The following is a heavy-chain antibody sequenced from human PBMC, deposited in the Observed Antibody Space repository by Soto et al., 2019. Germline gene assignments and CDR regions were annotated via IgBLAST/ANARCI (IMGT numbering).Heavy chain of an antibody. CDR2: ISAFNGNT. CDR3: ARDRGVAPPVAGNTHYYYYMDV. D-gene: IGHD6-19*01. Sequence: QDQLVQSGAEVKKPGASVTVSCKASGYSFTNYGITWVRQAPGQGLEWLGWISAFNGNTHYAQKVQGRVTMTTDASTSTASMELRRLRSDDTAVYYCARDRGVAPPVAGNTHYYYYMDVWGKGPTVTVSS. V-gene: IGHV1-18*01. CDR1: GYSFTNYG. J-gene: IGHJ6*03.